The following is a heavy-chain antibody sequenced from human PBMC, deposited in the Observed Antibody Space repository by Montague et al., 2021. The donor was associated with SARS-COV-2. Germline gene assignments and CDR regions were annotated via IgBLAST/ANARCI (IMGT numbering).Heavy chain of an antibody. Sequence: SETLSLTCTVSGDSFNSPKYYCAWIRQPPGKGLEWIGSSYYSGTTYDNPSLGSQVTMSVDTSKTQFSLKMNSVTAADTAVYYCARGSYGSGSYHAFDNWGQGTVVAVSS. CDR3: ARGSYGSGSYHAFDN. V-gene: IGHV4-39*01. J-gene: IGHJ3*02. D-gene: IGHD3-10*01. CDR2: SYYSGTT. CDR1: GDSFNSPKYY.